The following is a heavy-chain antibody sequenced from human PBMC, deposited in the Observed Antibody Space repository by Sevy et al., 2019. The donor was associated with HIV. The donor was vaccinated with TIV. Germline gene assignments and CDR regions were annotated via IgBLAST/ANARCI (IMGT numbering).Heavy chain of an antibody. V-gene: IGHV3-48*02. CDR3: ARDTPYYNYYDSSGYYLDAFDI. J-gene: IGHJ3*02. CDR2: ISSSSSTI. CDR1: GFTFSSYS. D-gene: IGHD3-22*01. Sequence: GGSLRLSCAASGFTFSSYSMNWVRQAPGKGLEWVSYISSSSSTIYYVDSVKGRFTISRDNAKNSLYLQMNSLRDEDNAVYYCARDTPYYNYYDSSGYYLDAFDIWGQGTMVTVSS.